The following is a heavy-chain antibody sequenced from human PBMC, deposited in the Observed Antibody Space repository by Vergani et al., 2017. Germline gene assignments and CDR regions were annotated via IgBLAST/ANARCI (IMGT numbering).Heavy chain of an antibody. D-gene: IGHD3-22*01. J-gene: IGHJ4*02. CDR1: GFTFSSYA. CDR2: ISYDGSNK. CDR3: ASGHSSGYYYVLDY. Sequence: QVQLAESGGGVVQPGRSLRLSCAASGFTFSSYAMHWVRQAPGKGLEWVAVISYDGSNKYYADSVKGRFTISRDNSKNTLYLQMNSLRAEDTAVYYCASGHSSGYYYVLDYWGQGTLVTVSS. V-gene: IGHV3-30-3*01.